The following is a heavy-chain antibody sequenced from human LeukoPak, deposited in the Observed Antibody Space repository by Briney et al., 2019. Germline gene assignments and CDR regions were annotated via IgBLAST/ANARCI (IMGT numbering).Heavy chain of an antibody. CDR1: GGSISSGSYY. Sequence: PSETLSLTCTVSGGSISSGSYYWNWIRQPAGKGLEWIGRIYTSGSTNYNPSLKSRVTISVDTSKNQFSLKLSSVTAADTAVYYCARDNYDILTGRNTYYYYYMDVWGKGTTVTISS. D-gene: IGHD3-9*01. V-gene: IGHV4-61*02. CDR2: IYTSGST. J-gene: IGHJ6*03. CDR3: ARDNYDILTGRNTYYYYYMDV.